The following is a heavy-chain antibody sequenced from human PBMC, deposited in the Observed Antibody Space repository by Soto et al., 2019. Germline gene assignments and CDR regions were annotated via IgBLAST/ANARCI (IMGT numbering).Heavy chain of an antibody. J-gene: IGHJ6*02. D-gene: IGHD3-9*01. CDR1: GVTVSSCG. Sequence: GWALRLSCAASGVTVSSCGMDWVRQARGKGLDGGAVIAYYGSNKYYAASVQGRFTNSRDNSKTTLYLQMNSLRAEDTAVYYCAKERFDILTGYYNGRYYYGMDVWGQGPTVTVSS. CDR3: AKERFDILTGYYNGRYYYGMDV. CDR2: IAYYGSNK. V-gene: IGHV3-30*18.